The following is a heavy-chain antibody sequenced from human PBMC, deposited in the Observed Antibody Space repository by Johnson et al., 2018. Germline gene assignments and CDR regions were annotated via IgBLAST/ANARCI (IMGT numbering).Heavy chain of an antibody. V-gene: IGHV3-30*18. CDR2: ISNDGSET. CDR1: GFTFSDYG. J-gene: IGHJ4*01. Sequence: QVQLQESGGGVVQPGGSLRLSCAASGFTFSDYGMHWVRQAPGKGLEWVAVISNDGSETNYADSVKGRFTISRDNSKSTLYLQMNSLRPEDTAVFYLGKTDCGPIGCKRRTLWGHGTLVIVSS. D-gene: IGHD2-21*01. CDR3: GKTDCGPIGCKRRTL.